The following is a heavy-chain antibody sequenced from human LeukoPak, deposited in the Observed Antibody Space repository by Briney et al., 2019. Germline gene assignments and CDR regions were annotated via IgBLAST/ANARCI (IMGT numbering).Heavy chain of an antibody. D-gene: IGHD1-26*01. CDR1: GFTFSSYE. CDR2: ISSSGSTI. CDR3: ARRGPLYYGIDY. V-gene: IGHV3-48*03. J-gene: IGHJ4*02. Sequence: GGPLRLSCAASGFTFSSYEMNWVRQAPGKGLEWVSYISSSGSTIYYADSVKGRFTISRDNAKNSLYLQMNSLRAEDTAVYYCARRGPLYYGIDYWGQGTLVTVSS.